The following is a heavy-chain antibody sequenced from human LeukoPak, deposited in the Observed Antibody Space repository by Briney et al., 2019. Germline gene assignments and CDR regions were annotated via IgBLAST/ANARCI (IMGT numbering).Heavy chain of an antibody. J-gene: IGHJ4*02. CDR1: RFTFSNYA. CDR3: AREAVDRYFDWLYSSFGY. Sequence: PGRSLRLSCEASRFTFSNYAMHWVRQAPGQGLEWVSSISSSSSYIYHADSVKGRFTISRDNAKNSLYLQMNSLRAEDTAVYYCAREAVDRYFDWLYSSFGYWGQGILVTVSS. CDR2: ISSSSSYI. D-gene: IGHD3-9*01. V-gene: IGHV3-21*01.